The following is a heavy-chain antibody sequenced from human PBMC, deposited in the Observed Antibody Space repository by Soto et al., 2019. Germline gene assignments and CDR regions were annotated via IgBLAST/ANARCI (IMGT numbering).Heavy chain of an antibody. CDR2: IYPGDSDT. J-gene: IGHJ4*02. CDR1: GYSFTSYW. V-gene: IGHV5-51*01. D-gene: IGHD2-2*01. CDR3: ARLSTGLPTAMGIDY. Sequence: GESLKISCKASGYSFTSYWIGWVRQMPGKGLEWMGIIYPGDSDTRYSPSFQGQVTISADKSISTAYLQWSSLKASDTAMYYCARLSTGLPTAMGIDYWGQGALVTVSS.